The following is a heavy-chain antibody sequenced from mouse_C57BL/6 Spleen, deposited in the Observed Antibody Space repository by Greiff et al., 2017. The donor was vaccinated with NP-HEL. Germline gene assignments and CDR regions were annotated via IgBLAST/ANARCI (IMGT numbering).Heavy chain of an antibody. J-gene: IGHJ2*01. Sequence: DVQLQESGPELVKPGASVKMSCKASGYTFTDYNMHWVKQSHGKSLEWIGYINPNNGGTSYNQKFKGKATLTVNKSSSTAYMELRSLTSEDSAVYYCAPIYYYGSRWGQGTTLTVSS. CDR3: APIYYYGSR. CDR2: INPNNGGT. V-gene: IGHV1-22*01. D-gene: IGHD1-1*01. CDR1: GYTFTDYN.